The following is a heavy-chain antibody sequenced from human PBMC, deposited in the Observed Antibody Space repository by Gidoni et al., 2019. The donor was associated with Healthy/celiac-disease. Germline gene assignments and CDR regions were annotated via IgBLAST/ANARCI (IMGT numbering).Heavy chain of an antibody. CDR1: GFTFDDYA. D-gene: IGHD2-15*01. CDR3: VKGPYCSGGSCYDYYGMDV. V-gene: IGHV3-9*01. CDR2: ISWNSGSI. J-gene: IGHJ6*02. Sequence: EVQLVESGGGLVQPGRSLRLSCAASGFTFDDYAMHWVRQAPGKGLEWVSGISWNSGSIGYADSVKGRFTISRDNAKNSLYLQMNSLRAEDTALYYCVKGPYCSGGSCYDYYGMDVWGQGTTVTVSS.